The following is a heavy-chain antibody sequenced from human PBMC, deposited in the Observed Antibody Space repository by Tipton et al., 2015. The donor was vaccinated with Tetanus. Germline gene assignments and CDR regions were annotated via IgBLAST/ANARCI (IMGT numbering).Heavy chain of an antibody. CDR1: GGTFSGYY. J-gene: IGHJ4*02. V-gene: IGHV4-34*01. CDR3: ARNTVAGTVTFDY. D-gene: IGHD6-19*01. CDR2: INHSGST. Sequence: TLSLTCAVYGGTFSGYYWSWIRQLPGKGLEWIGEINHSGSTNYNPSLKSRVTISVDTSKNQFSLKLSSVTAADTAVYYCARNTVAGTVTFDYWGQGTLVTVSS.